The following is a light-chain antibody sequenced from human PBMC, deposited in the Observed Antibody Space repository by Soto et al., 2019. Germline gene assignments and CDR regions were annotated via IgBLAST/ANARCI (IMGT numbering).Light chain of an antibody. J-gene: IGLJ1*01. CDR2: ENN. CDR3: GTWDSSLSAYV. CDR1: SSNIGNNY. V-gene: IGLV1-51*02. Sequence: QALVTQPPSVSAAPGQKVTISCSGSSSNIGNNYVSWYQQLPGTAPKLLIYENNKRPSGIPDRFSGSKSGTSATLGITGLQTGDEADYYCGTWDSSLSAYVFGTGTKVTVL.